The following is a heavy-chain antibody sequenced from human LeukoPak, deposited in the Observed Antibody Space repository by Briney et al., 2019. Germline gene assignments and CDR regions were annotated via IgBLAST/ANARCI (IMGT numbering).Heavy chain of an antibody. J-gene: IGHJ4*02. Sequence: GGSLRLSCAASGFTFSGSDIHWVRQASGKGLEWVGRITTKPDNYATAYAASVKGRSTISRDDSESTAYLQMNSLKTEDTAVYYCTTYRSGHYWGQGTLVTVSS. D-gene: IGHD6-19*01. V-gene: IGHV3-73*01. CDR1: GFTFSGSD. CDR2: ITTKPDNYAT. CDR3: TTYRSGHY.